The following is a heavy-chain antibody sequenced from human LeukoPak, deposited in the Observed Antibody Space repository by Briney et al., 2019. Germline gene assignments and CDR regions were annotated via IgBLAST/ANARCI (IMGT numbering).Heavy chain of an antibody. Sequence: PSETLSLTCAVSGGSISSGGYSWSWIRQPPGKGLEWIGYIYHSGSTYYNPSLKSRVTISVDRSKNQFSLKLSSVTAADTAVYYCARGGAPYYYDSSGHYYPFDYWGQGTLVTVSS. J-gene: IGHJ4*02. CDR3: ARGGAPYYYDSSGHYYPFDY. V-gene: IGHV4-30-2*01. D-gene: IGHD3-22*01. CDR2: IYHSGST. CDR1: GGSISSGGYS.